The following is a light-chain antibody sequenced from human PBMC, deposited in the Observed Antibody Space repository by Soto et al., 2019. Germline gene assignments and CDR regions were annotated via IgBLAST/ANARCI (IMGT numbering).Light chain of an antibody. CDR2: EVN. CDR3: SSYAGSSNV. V-gene: IGLV2-8*01. J-gene: IGLJ1*01. Sequence: SDLTQPPYASGSPGQSFAISCTGTSSDVGGYNYVSWYQQHPGKAPKLMIYEVNKRPSGVPDRFSGSKSGNTASLTVSGLQAEDEADYYCSSYAGSSNVFGTGTKVTV. CDR1: SSDVGGYNY.